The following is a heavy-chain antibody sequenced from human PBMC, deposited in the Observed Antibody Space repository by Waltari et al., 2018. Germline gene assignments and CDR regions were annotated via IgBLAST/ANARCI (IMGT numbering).Heavy chain of an antibody. CDR3: ARDSGSNWFDP. Sequence: QVQLQESGPGLVKPSETLSLTCTVPGGSISRPHWSWIRQPPGKGLEWIGYIYYSGSTNYNPSLKSRVTISVDTSKNQFSLKLSSVTAADTAVYYCARDSGSNWFDPWGQGTLVTVSS. D-gene: IGHD3-10*01. CDR1: GGSISRPH. J-gene: IGHJ5*02. CDR2: IYYSGST. V-gene: IGHV4-59*11.